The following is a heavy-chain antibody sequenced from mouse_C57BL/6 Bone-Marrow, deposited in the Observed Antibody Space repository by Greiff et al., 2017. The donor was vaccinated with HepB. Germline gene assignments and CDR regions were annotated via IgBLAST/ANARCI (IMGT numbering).Heavy chain of an antibody. V-gene: IGHV1-64*01. CDR3: ARVRYYGSSYYAMDY. D-gene: IGHD1-1*01. CDR2: IHPNSGST. CDR1: GYTFTSYW. Sequence: VQLQQPGAELVKPGASVKLSCKASGYTFTSYWMHWVKQRPGQGLEWIGMIHPNSGSTNYNEKFKSKATLTVDKSSSTAYMQLSSLTSEDSAVYYCARVRYYGSSYYAMDYWGQGTSVTVSS. J-gene: IGHJ4*01.